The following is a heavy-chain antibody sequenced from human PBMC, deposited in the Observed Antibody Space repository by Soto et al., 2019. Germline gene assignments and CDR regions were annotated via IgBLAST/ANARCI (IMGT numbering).Heavy chain of an antibody. D-gene: IGHD6-19*01. CDR2: ISGSGGST. J-gene: IGHJ1*01. CDR1: GFTFSSYA. V-gene: IGHV3-23*01. Sequence: GGSLRLSCAASGFTFSSYAMSWVRQAPGKGLEWVSAISGSGGSTYYADSVKGRFTISRDNSKNTLYLQMNSLRAEDTAVYYCAKAAPPLTRIAVAGTVAEYFQHWGQDTLVTVSS. CDR3: AKAAPPLTRIAVAGTVAEYFQH.